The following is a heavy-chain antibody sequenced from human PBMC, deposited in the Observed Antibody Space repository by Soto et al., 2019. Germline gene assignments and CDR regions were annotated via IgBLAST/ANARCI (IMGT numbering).Heavy chain of an antibody. CDR3: ARGRYGHY. J-gene: IGHJ4*02. D-gene: IGHD1-1*01. V-gene: IGHV1-18*01. Sequence: QVHLVQSGAEVKKPGASVKVSCKASGYTFTSYGITWVRQAPGQGLEWMGWISAHNGNTDYAQKLPGRVIVTRDTSTSTAYMELRSLISDDTAVYYCARGRYGHYWGQGALVTVSS. CDR2: ISAHNGNT. CDR1: GYTFTSYG.